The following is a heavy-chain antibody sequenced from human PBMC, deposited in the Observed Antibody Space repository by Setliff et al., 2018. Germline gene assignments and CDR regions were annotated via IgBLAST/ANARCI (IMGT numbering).Heavy chain of an antibody. CDR1: GGSISEPNYY. J-gene: IGHJ6*03. CDR2: IYTRGST. V-gene: IGHV4-61*09. Sequence: PSETLSLTCTVSGGSISEPNYYWSWIRQPVGKGLEWIGHIYTRGSTNYNPSLRTRVSISVDTSKNHFSLRLSSVTAADTAVYFCAREDGPNYYYYYMDIWGKGTTVTVSS. CDR3: AREDGPNYYYYYMDI. D-gene: IGHD2-8*01.